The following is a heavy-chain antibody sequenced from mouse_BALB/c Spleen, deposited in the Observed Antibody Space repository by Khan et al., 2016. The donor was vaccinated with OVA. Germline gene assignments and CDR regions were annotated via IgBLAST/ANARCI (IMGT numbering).Heavy chain of an antibody. CDR1: NYTFNSYY. CDR3: TRGGYGGFAY. J-gene: IGHJ3*01. CDR2: INPSNGGT. V-gene: IGHV1S81*02. Sequence: QVQLQQSGAELVKPGASVKLSCRASNYTFNSYYMYWVKQRPGQGLEWIGEINPSNGGTNFTEKFKSKATLTVDKFSTTAYMQLSSLTSEDSAVYYCTRGGYGGFAYGGQGTLVTVSA. D-gene: IGHD3-1*01.